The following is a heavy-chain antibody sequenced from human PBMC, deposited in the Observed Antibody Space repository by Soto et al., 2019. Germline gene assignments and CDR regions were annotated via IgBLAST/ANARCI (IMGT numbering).Heavy chain of an antibody. Sequence: GASVKVSCKASGYTFTSYVISWVRQAPAQGLEWMGWMNPNSGNTGYAQKFQGRVTMTRNTSISTAYMELSSLRSEDTAVYYCARDKVGAIDYWGQGTLVTVSS. CDR3: ARDKVGAIDY. CDR2: MNPNSGNT. V-gene: IGHV1-8*02. J-gene: IGHJ4*02. CDR1: GYTFTSYV. D-gene: IGHD1-26*01.